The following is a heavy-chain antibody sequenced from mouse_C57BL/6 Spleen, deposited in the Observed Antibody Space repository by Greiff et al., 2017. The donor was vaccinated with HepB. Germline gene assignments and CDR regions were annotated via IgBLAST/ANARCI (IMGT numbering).Heavy chain of an antibody. V-gene: IGHV1-80*01. J-gene: IGHJ1*03. Sequence: VKLVESGAELVKPGASVKISCKASGYAFSSYWMNWVKQRPGKGLEWIGQIYPGDGDTNYNGKFKGKATLTADKSSSTAYMQLSSLTSEDSAVYFCARWGNHWYFDVWGTGTTVTVSS. CDR1: GYAFSSYW. CDR2: IYPGDGDT. CDR3: ARWGNHWYFDV. D-gene: IGHD2-1*01.